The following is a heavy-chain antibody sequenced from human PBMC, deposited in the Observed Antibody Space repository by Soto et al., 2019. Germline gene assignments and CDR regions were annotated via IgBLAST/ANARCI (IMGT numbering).Heavy chain of an antibody. CDR1: GFTFNNFS. CDR2: ISSRSDI. J-gene: IGHJ6*02. V-gene: IGHV3-21*01. CDR3: AREYTAWPLAYGLDV. Sequence: GGSLRLSCVGSGFTFNNFSINWVRQAPGKGLEWVSSISSRSDIYYADSVKGRFTISRDNAKNSVSLQMNSLRAEDTAVYYCAREYTAWPLAYGLDVWGQGTTVTVSS. D-gene: IGHD2-2*02.